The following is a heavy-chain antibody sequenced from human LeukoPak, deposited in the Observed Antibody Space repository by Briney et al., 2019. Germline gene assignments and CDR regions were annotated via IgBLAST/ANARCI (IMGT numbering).Heavy chain of an antibody. V-gene: IGHV1-69*13. CDR2: IIPIFGTA. CDR3: ARDQNDSSRSVY. D-gene: IGHD6-13*01. CDR1: GGTFSSYT. Sequence: SVKVSCKASGGTFSSYTISWVRQPPGKGLEWMGGIIPIFGTANYAQKFQGRVTITADESTSTAYMELSSLRSEDTAVYYCARDQNDSSRSVYWGQGTLVTVSS. J-gene: IGHJ4*02.